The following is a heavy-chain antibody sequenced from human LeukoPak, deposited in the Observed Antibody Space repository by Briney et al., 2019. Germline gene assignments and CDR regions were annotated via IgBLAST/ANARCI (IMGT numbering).Heavy chain of an antibody. CDR3: ARDQWRSVSSGWYNRFDP. Sequence: SETLSLTCAVSGGSISSSNWWSWVRQPPGKGLEWIGEIYHSGSTNYNPSLKSRVTISVDKSKNQFSLKLSSVTAADTAVYYCARDQWRSVSSGWYNRFDPWGQGTLVTVSS. CDR1: GGSISSSNW. CDR2: IYHSGST. D-gene: IGHD6-19*01. V-gene: IGHV4-4*02. J-gene: IGHJ5*02.